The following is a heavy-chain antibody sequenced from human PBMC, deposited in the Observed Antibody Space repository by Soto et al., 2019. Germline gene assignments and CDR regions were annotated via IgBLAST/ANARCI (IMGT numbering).Heavy chain of an antibody. D-gene: IGHD3-9*01. CDR2: FDPEDGET. CDR1: GYTLTELS. CDR3: ATNGDILTGRYKNAFDI. J-gene: IGHJ3*02. V-gene: IGHV1-24*01. Sequence: ASVKVSCKVSGYTLTELSMHWVRQAPGKGLEWMGGFDPEDGETIYAQKFQGRVTMTEDTSTDAAYMELSSLRSEDTAVYYCATNGDILTGRYKNAFDIWGQGTMVTVSS.